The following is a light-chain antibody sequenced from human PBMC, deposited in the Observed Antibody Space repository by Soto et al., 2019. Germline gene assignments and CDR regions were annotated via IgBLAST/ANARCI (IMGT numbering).Light chain of an antibody. J-gene: IGLJ1*01. Sequence: VLTQPPSASGTPGQRVTISCSGSSSNIGSNTVNWYQQLPGTAPKLLIYSNNQQPSGVPDRFSGSKSGTSASLAISGLQSEDEADYYCAAWDDSLNGYVFGTGTKVTVL. CDR1: SSNIGSNT. CDR3: AAWDDSLNGYV. CDR2: SNN. V-gene: IGLV1-44*01.